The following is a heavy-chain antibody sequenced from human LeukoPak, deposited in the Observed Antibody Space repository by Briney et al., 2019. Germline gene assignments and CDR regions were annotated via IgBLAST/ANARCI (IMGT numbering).Heavy chain of an antibody. Sequence: GASVKVSCKVSGYTLTELSMHWVRQAPGKGLEWMGGFDPEDGETIYAQKFQGRVTMTEDTSTDTAYMELSSLRSEDTAVYYCATASNSSDIVVVPAARRWFDPWGQGTLVTVSS. CDR3: ATASNSSDIVVVPAARRWFDP. V-gene: IGHV1-24*01. D-gene: IGHD2-2*01. CDR1: GYTLTELS. CDR2: FDPEDGET. J-gene: IGHJ5*02.